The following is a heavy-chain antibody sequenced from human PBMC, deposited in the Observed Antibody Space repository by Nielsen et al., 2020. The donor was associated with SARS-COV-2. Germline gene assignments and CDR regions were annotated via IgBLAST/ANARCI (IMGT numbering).Heavy chain of an antibody. CDR3: ARDDGDYVGGWFDP. CDR1: GYTFTSYA. CDR2: INAGNGNT. V-gene: IGHV1-3*01. D-gene: IGHD4-17*01. Sequence: SVKVSCKASGYTFTSYAMHWVRQAPGQRLEWMGWINAGNGNTKYSQKFQGRVTITRDTSASTAYMELSSLRSEDTAVYYCARDDGDYVGGWFDPWGQGTLVTVSS. J-gene: IGHJ5*02.